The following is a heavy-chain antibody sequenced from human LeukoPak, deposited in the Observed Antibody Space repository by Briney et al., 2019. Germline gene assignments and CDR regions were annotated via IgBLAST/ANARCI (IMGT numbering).Heavy chain of an antibody. V-gene: IGHV1-69*06. CDR2: IIPIFGTA. CDR3: ARRYSSGWYHEGFDY. Sequence: GASVKVSCKASGGTFSSYAISWVRQAPGQGLEWMGGIIPIFGTANYAQKFQGRVTITADKSTSTAYMELRSLRSDDTAVYYCARRYSSGWYHEGFDYWGQGTLVTVSS. D-gene: IGHD6-19*01. CDR1: GGTFSSYA. J-gene: IGHJ4*02.